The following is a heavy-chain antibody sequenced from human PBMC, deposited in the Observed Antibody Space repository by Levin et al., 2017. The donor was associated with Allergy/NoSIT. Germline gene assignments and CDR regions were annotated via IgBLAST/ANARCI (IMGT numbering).Heavy chain of an antibody. CDR3: ARDRIAFWTPLRYYYMDV. CDR2: INPNNGAT. V-gene: IGHV1-2*06. CDR1: GYIFNEYW. D-gene: IGHD3/OR15-3a*01. Sequence: GESLKISCKASGYIFNEYWMHWVRQAPGQGLEWMGRINPNNGATNYGQKFQGRVTLSRDTSISTVYMELSRLKSDDTAVYYCARDRIAFWTPLRYYYMDVWGKGTTVTVS. J-gene: IGHJ6*03.